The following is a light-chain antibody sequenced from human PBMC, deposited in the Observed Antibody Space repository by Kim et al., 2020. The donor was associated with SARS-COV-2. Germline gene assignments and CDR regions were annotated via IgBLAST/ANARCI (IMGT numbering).Light chain of an antibody. CDR3: QQYKSYVPT. CDR2: DAS. CDR1: QTIINW. J-gene: IGKJ1*01. V-gene: IGKV1-5*01. Sequence: ASVGDRVTITCRASQTIINWLAWYQQKPGKAPKLLFHDASSLESGVPSRFSGSGSETEFTLTISSLQPEDIATYYCQQYKSYVPTFGQGTKVDIK.